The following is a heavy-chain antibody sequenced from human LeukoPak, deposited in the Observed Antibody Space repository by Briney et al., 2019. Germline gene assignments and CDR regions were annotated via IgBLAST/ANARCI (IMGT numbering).Heavy chain of an antibody. CDR2: IYTSGST. Sequence: PSQTLSLTCTVSGGSISSGSYYWSWIRQPAGKGLEWIGRIYTSGSTNYNPSLKSRVTISVDTSKNQFSLKLSSVTAADTAVYYCARVESSGWYVSWFDPWGQGTLVTVSS. CDR1: GGSISSGSYY. V-gene: IGHV4-61*02. CDR3: ARVESSGWYVSWFDP. J-gene: IGHJ5*02. D-gene: IGHD6-19*01.